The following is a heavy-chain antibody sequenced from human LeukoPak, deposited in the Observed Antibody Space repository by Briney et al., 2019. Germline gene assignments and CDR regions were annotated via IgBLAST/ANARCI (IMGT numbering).Heavy chain of an antibody. CDR2: INPNSGGT. D-gene: IGHD3-16*01. J-gene: IGHJ4*02. CDR3: ASLVGNYGYFDY. Sequence: ASVKVSCKASGYTFTGYYMHWVRQAPGQGLEWMGWINPNSGGTNYAQKFQGRVTMTRDTSISAAYMELSRLRSDDTAVYYCASLVGNYGYFDYWGQGTLVTVSS. CDR1: GYTFTGYY. V-gene: IGHV1-2*02.